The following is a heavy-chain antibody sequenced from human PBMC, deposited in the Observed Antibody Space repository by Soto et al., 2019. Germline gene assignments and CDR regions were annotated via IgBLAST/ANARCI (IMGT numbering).Heavy chain of an antibody. D-gene: IGHD3-10*01. J-gene: IGHJ4*02. CDR2: IWYDGSNK. Sequence: QVQLVESGGGVVQPGRSLRLSCAASGFTFSSYGMHWVRQAPGKGLEWVAVIWYDGSNKYYADSVKSRFTISRDNSKNALYLQMNRLRAEDTAVYYCARSMVRGVIIMWGMDYWGQGTLVTVSS. V-gene: IGHV3-33*01. CDR3: ARSMVRGVIIMWGMDY. CDR1: GFTFSSYG.